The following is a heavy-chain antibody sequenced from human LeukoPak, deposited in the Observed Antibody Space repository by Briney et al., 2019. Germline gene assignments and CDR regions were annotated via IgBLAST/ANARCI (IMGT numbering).Heavy chain of an antibody. CDR2: INHNGST. Sequence: SGTLLLTCAVSGGSFSGYYWSWIRQPPGKGLEWVGEINHNGSTTYNPYLKSRVTISLEKSKKQSSLMQISSTAAETTAFYYAGSPSMDSWGQGTLVTVSS. CDR3: AGSPSMDS. V-gene: IGHV4-34*01. CDR1: GGSFSGYY. J-gene: IGHJ4*02.